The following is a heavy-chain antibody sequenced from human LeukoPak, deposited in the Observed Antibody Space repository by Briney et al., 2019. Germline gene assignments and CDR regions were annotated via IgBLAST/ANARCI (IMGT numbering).Heavy chain of an antibody. CDR3: ARHKKLGQFDY. Sequence: SETLSLTCTVSSGSISSYYWSWIRQPPGKGLEWIGYVYYSGSTNYNPSLKSRVTISVDTSKNQFSLKLSSVTAVDTAVYYCARHKKLGQFDYWGQGTLVTVSS. J-gene: IGHJ4*02. CDR2: VYYSGST. CDR1: SGSISSYY. V-gene: IGHV4-59*08. D-gene: IGHD3-10*01.